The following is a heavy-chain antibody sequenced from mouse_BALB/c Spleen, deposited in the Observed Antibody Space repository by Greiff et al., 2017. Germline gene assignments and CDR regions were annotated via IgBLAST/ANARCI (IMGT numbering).Heavy chain of an antibody. CDR1: GFTFSSFG. D-gene: IGHD4-1*01. Sequence: EVHLVESGGGLVQPGGSRKLSCAASGFTFSSFGMHWVRQAPEKGLEWVAYISSGSSTIYYADTVKGRFTISRDNPKNTLFLQMTSLRSEDTAMYYCARSWDDYFDYWGQGTTLTVSS. V-gene: IGHV5-17*02. CDR2: ISSGSSTI. J-gene: IGHJ2*01. CDR3: ARSWDDYFDY.